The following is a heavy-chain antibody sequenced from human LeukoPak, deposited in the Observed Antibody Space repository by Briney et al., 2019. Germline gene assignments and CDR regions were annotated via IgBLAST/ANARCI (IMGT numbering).Heavy chain of an antibody. D-gene: IGHD6-19*01. V-gene: IGHV4-39*07. J-gene: IGHJ5*02. CDR1: GGSISSSSYY. Sequence: SETLSLTCTVSGGSISSSSYYWGWIRQPPGKGLEWIGSIYYSGSTYYNPSLKSRVTISVDTSKNQFSLKLSSVTAADTAVYYCARDQGAVAGTWWFDPWGQGTLVTVSS. CDR3: ARDQGAVAGTWWFDP. CDR2: IYYSGST.